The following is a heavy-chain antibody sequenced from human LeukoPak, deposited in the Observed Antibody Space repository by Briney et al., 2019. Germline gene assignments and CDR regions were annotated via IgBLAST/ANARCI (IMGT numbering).Heavy chain of an antibody. J-gene: IGHJ3*02. CDR2: IIPILGIA. Sequence: GASVKVSCKASGGTFSSYAISWVRQAPGQGLEWMGRIIPILGIANYAQKFQGRVTITADKSTSTAYMELSSLRSEDTAVYYCAAAIGSYYAFDIWGQGTMVTVSS. CDR3: AAAIGSYYAFDI. CDR1: GGTFSSYA. V-gene: IGHV1-69*04. D-gene: IGHD1-26*01.